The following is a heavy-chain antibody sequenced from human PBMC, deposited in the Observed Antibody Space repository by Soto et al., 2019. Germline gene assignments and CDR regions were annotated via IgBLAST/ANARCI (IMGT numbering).Heavy chain of an antibody. D-gene: IGHD3-22*01. CDR3: VKFPVITASYYYQDMDV. J-gene: IGHJ6*02. CDR2: ISAGGGST. Sequence: EVQLLESGGGLVQPGGSLRLSCAASGFTFNNYAMSWVRQAPGKGLEWVSGISAGGGSTYYADSVKGRFAISRDNSKNMVSLQMNSLRAEDTAVYYCVKFPVITASYYYQDMDVWGRGTTVTVSS. V-gene: IGHV3-23*01. CDR1: GFTFNNYA.